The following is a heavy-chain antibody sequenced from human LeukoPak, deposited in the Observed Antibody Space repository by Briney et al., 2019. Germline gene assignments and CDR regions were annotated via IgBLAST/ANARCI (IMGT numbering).Heavy chain of an antibody. CDR1: GYSISSGYY. CDR3: AKNGYYSSDS. V-gene: IGHV4-38-2*02. Sequence: SETLSLTCTVSGYSISSGYYWGWIRQPPGKGLEWIGSIYHTGRTNYNPSLKSRVTISVDKSKNAFSLKVTSVTAADTAVYYCAKNGYYSSDSWGPGTLVTVSS. J-gene: IGHJ4*02. CDR2: IYHTGRT. D-gene: IGHD1-26*01.